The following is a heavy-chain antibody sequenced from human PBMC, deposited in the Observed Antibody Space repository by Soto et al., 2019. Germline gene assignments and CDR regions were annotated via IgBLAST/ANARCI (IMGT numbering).Heavy chain of an antibody. CDR3: ATVMGAVAGTSVYFDY. CDR2: FDPEDGET. Sequence: ASVKVSCKASGYTLTELSMHWVRQAPGKGLEWMGGFDPEDGETIYAQKFQGRVTMTEDTSTDTAYMELSSLRSEDTAVYYCATVMGAVAGTSVYFDYWGQGTLVTVSS. V-gene: IGHV1-24*01. D-gene: IGHD6-19*01. CDR1: GYTLTELS. J-gene: IGHJ4*02.